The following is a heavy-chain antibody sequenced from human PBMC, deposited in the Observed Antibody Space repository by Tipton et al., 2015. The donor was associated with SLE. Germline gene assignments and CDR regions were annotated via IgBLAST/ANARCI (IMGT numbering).Heavy chain of an antibody. J-gene: IGHJ5*02. Sequence: TLSLTCDMSGESVSGYFWTWIRQPPGKGLEWIGDIHDNRDVYYNTSLKSRVTMSVDPSKNQLSLKVTSVTAADTAVYYCAREINSSEGFDPWGQGVLVTVSS. V-gene: IGHV4-34*01. D-gene: IGHD2/OR15-2a*01. CDR3: AREINSSEGFDP. CDR2: IHDNRDV. CDR1: GESVSGYF.